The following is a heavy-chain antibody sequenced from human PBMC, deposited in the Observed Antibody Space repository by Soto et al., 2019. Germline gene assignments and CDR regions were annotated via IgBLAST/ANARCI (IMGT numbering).Heavy chain of an antibody. V-gene: IGHV1-46*01. J-gene: IGHJ4*02. D-gene: IGHD5-12*01. CDR1: GYTFTSYY. CDR2: INPSGGST. Sequence: ASVKVSCTAYGYTFTSYYMHWVRQAPGQGLEWMGIINPSGGSTSYEQKFQGRVTMTRDTSTSTVYMELSSLRSEDTAVYYCARDYLRRTSRDGYNWSSLGYWGQGTLVTVSS. CDR3: ARDYLRRTSRDGYNWSSLGY.